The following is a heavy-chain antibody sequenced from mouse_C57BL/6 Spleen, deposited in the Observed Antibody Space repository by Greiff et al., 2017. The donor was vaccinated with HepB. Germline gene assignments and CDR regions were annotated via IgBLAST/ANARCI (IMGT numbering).Heavy chain of an antibody. J-gene: IGHJ3*01. V-gene: IGHV7-3*01. Sequence: DVKLVESGGGLVQPGGSLSLSCAASGFTFTDYYMSWVRQPPGKALEWLGFIRNKANGYTTEYSASVKGRFTISRDNSQSILYLQMNALRAEDSATYYCARYSNYEGWFAYWGQGTLVTVSA. CDR1: GFTFTDYY. D-gene: IGHD2-1*01. CDR2: IRNKANGYTT. CDR3: ARYSNYEGWFAY.